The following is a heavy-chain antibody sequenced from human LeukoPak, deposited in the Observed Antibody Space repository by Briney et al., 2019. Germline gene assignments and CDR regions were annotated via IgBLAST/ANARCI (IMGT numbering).Heavy chain of an antibody. Sequence: PGGSLRLSCAASGFTFSSYSMNWVRQAPGKGLEWVSYISSSSSTIYYADSVKGRFTISRDNAKNSLYLQMNSLRAEDTAVYYCARDLRGVNFDYWGQGTLVTVSS. J-gene: IGHJ4*02. CDR3: ARDLRGVNFDY. V-gene: IGHV3-48*04. CDR2: ISSSSSTI. D-gene: IGHD3-10*01. CDR1: GFTFSSYS.